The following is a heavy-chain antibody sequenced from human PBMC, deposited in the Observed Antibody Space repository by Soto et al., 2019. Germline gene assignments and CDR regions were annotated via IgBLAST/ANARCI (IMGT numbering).Heavy chain of an antibody. D-gene: IGHD6-19*01. CDR2: ISRSSSTI. CDR3: ARKGDSSAAYFDY. V-gene: IGHV3-48*01. Sequence: GGSLRLSCVASGFTLSRYSMNWVRQAPGKGLEWVSYISRSSSTIYYADSVKGRFTISRDNAENSLYLQMNSLRAEDTAVYYCARKGDSSAAYFDYWGQGTLVTVSS. CDR1: GFTLSRYS. J-gene: IGHJ4*02.